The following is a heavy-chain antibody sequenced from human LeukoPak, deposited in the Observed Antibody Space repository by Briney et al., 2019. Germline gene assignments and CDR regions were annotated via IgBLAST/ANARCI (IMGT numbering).Heavy chain of an antibody. CDR3: AREGFGELFC. CDR2: INAGKGNT. J-gene: IGHJ4*02. D-gene: IGHD3-10*01. Sequence: ASVKVSCKASGYTFTSYAMHWVRQAPGQRLEWMGWINAGKGNTKYSQKFQGRVTITRDTSASTAYMELSSLRSEDTAVYYCAREGFGELFCWGQGTLVTLSS. V-gene: IGHV1-3*01. CDR1: GYTFTSYA.